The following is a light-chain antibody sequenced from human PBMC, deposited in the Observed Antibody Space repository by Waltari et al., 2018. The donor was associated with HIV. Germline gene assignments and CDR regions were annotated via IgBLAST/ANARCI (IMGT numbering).Light chain of an antibody. CDR2: EVS. CDR3: LSYTGGNRVI. Sequence: QSALTQPPSASGSPGQSVTLTCTGPSSDGGGHNHVSWYQQHPGKAHKLLISEVSKRPSGVPDRFSGSKSGNTASLTVSGLQAEDEADYYCLSYTGGNRVIFGGGTKLTVL. J-gene: IGLJ2*01. V-gene: IGLV2-8*01. CDR1: SSDGGGHNH.